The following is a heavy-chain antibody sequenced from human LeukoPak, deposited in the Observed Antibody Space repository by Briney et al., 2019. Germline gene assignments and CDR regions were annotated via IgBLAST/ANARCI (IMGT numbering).Heavy chain of an antibody. CDR2: IRYDGGNK. CDR1: GFTFNSYG. D-gene: IGHD6-13*01. V-gene: IGHV3-30*02. J-gene: IGHJ4*02. CDR3: AKVRIAAAGTGYFDY. Sequence: GGSLRLSCAASGFTFNSYGMHWVRQAPGKGLEWVAFIRYDGGNKYYADSVKGRFTISRDNSKNTLYLQMNSLRAEDTAVYYCAKVRIAAAGTGYFDYWGQGTLVTVSS.